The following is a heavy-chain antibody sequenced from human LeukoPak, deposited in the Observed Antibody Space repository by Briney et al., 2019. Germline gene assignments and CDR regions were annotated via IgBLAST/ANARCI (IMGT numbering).Heavy chain of an antibody. CDR1: GFTVSSNY. V-gene: IGHV3-53*01. CDR2: IYSTGST. Sequence: GGSLRLSCAASGFTVSSNYMSWVRQAPGKGLEWVSLIYSTGSTYYADSVRGRFTISRDNSKSTLYLQMNSLRAEDTAVYYCARDSSYYYYYMDVWGKGTTVIVSS. J-gene: IGHJ6*03. CDR3: ARDSSYYYYYMDV.